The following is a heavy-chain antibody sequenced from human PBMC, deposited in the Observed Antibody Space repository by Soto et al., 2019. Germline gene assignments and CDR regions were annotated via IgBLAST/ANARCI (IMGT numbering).Heavy chain of an antibody. CDR1: GYTLTELS. V-gene: IGHV1-24*01. J-gene: IGHJ4*02. D-gene: IGHD3-16*02. CDR2: FDPEDGET. Sequence: QVQLVQSGAEVKKPGASVKVSCKVSGYTLTELSMHWVRQAPGKGLEWMGGFDPEDGETIYAQKFQGRVTMTEDTSTAAGYMELGSLRSEDTAVYYCATAPSYDYVWGSYRLARENRDYWGQGTLVTVSS. CDR3: ATAPSYDYVWGSYRLARENRDY.